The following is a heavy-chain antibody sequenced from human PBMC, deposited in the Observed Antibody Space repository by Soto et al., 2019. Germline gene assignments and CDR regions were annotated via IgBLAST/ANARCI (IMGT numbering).Heavy chain of an antibody. J-gene: IGHJ6*02. V-gene: IGHV4-4*02. CDR2: IYHSGNT. CDR1: GGSISGSNW. D-gene: IGHD4-17*01. CDR3: ARDSYGGYDGMDV. Sequence: QVQLQESGPGLVKPSGTLSLTCAVSGGSISGSNWWSWVRQPPGKGLEWIGEIYHSGNTNYNPSLRRRVTILVDKFKNQFLLKLSMVTAADTAVYYCARDSYGGYDGMDVWGQGTTVTVSS.